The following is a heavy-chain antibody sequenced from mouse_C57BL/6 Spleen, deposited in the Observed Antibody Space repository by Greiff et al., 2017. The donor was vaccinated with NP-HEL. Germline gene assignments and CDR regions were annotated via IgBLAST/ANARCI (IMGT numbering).Heavy chain of an antibody. D-gene: IGHD4-1*01. CDR2: IDPSDSYT. CDR1: GYTFTSYR. J-gene: IGHJ2*01. Sequence: QVQLQQPGAELVKPGASVKLSCKASGYTFTSYRMQWVKQRPGQGLEWIGEIDPSDSYTNYNQKFKGKATLTVDTSSSTAYMQLSSLTSEDSAVYYCARNWGFDYWGQGTTLTVSA. CDR3: ARNWGFDY. V-gene: IGHV1-50*01.